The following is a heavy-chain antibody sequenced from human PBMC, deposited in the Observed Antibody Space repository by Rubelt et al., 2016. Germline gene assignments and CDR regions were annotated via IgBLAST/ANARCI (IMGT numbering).Heavy chain of an antibody. J-gene: IGHJ5*02. CDR2: IKYDGSEE. V-gene: IGHV3-7*01. CDR1: GFTFTTAG. Sequence: AASGFTFTTAGMTWIRQAPGKGLEWVANIKYDGSEEYYVDSVKGRFTISRDNAKNSVYLQMNSLRAEDTAVYYCATGATVRSNWFDPWGQGTLVTVSS. CDR3: ATGATVRSNWFDP. D-gene: IGHD4-17*01.